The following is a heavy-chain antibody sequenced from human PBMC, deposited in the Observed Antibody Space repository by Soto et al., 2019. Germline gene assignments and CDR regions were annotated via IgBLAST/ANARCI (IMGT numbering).Heavy chain of an antibody. CDR2: ISGDGNTK. CDR3: ATIVGEYGGYHSYSSGDF. V-gene: IGHV3-11*01. D-gene: IGHD1-26*01. Sequence: LRLSCAASGFTFSDHYMSWIRQAPGKGLEWVSYISGDGNTKYYGDSVKGRFTISRDNAKNSVHLQMNSLRGEDTGLYYCATIVGEYGGYHSYSSGDFWGQGTLVTVSS. J-gene: IGHJ4*02. CDR1: GFTFSDHY.